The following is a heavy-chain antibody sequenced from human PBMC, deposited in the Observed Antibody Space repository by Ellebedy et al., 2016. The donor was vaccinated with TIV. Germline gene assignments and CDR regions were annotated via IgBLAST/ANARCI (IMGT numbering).Heavy chain of an antibody. J-gene: IGHJ5*02. CDR2: ISGRGEST. D-gene: IGHD3-22*01. CDR1: GFIFSDYA. Sequence: PGGSLRLSCATSGFIFSDYAISWVRQPPGKGLEWVSTISGRGESTFAADSVKGRFTISRDFSKRTVYLQMNSLRVKDTAVYFCATRGHSIGRFADWGQGTLVTVSS. V-gene: IGHV3-23*01. CDR3: ATRGHSIGRFAD.